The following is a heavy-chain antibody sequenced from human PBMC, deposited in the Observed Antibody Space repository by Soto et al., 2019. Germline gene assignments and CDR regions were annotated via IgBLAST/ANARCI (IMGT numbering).Heavy chain of an antibody. CDR1: GESISSSSYY. V-gene: IGHV4-39*01. D-gene: IGHD2-21*02. CDR2: IYYSGRT. CDR3: ARQRTTVVTQAYFDH. Sequence: PSETLSLTCIVSGESISSSSYYWGWIRQPPGKGLEWIGSIYYSGRTYYNPSFKSRVTISIDTSKNQFSLKLSSVTATDTAVCYCARQRTTVVTQAYFDHWGQGALVTVSS. J-gene: IGHJ4*02.